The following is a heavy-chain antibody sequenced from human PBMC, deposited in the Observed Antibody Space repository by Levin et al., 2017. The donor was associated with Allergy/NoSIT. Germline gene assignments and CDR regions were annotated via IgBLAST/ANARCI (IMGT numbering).Heavy chain of an antibody. CDR3: ARTYSSGWYVEYYMDV. V-gene: IGHV5-10-1*01. Sequence: GESLKISCKGSGYSFTSYWISWVRQMPGKGLEWMGRIDPSDSYTNYSPSFQGHVTISADKSISTAYLQWSSLKASDTAMYYCARTYSSGWYVEYYMDVWGKGTTVTVSS. J-gene: IGHJ6*03. CDR2: IDPSDSYT. D-gene: IGHD6-19*01. CDR1: GYSFTSYW.